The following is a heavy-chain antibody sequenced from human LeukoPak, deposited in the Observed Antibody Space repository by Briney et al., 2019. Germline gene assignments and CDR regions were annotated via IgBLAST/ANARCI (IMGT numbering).Heavy chain of an antibody. CDR1: GGSISNYY. CDR3: ARGGRELWGGYYYYYMDV. Sequence: PSETLSLTRTVSGGSISNYYWSWIRQPPGKGLEWIGEINHSGSTNYNPSLKSRLGISEEKSKNQFSLRLYSVTAADTAVYYCARGGRELWGGYYYYYMDVWGKGTPVTVSS. CDR2: INHSGST. D-gene: IGHD1-26*01. V-gene: IGHV4-34*01. J-gene: IGHJ6*03.